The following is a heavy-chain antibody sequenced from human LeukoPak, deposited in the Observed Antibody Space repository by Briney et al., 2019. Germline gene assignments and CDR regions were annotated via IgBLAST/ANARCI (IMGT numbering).Heavy chain of an antibody. V-gene: IGHV3-53*01. Sequence: RGSLRLSCARSGFTLSSKYMSWVRQAPRNGLEWVSAIYDVGSTYYVDSVKGRFTISRDNSKNTLYLQMNSLRGEDTAVYYCARSSSCPGYLDHWAQETLVTVTS. CDR2: IYDVGST. D-gene: IGHD6-13*01. CDR1: GFTLSSKY. J-gene: IGHJ4*02. CDR3: ARSSSCPGYLDH.